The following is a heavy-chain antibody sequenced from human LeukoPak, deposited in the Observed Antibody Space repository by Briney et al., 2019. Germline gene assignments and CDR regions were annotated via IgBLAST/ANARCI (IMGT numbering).Heavy chain of an antibody. D-gene: IGHD2-15*01. J-gene: IGHJ4*02. CDR2: TFHSGDV. V-gene: IGHV4-38-2*02. CDR1: GYSISSGYF. CDR3: ARVVASTSIDS. Sequence: SETLSLTCTVSGYSISSGYFWGWIRQPPGKGPEWIGSTFHSGDVYYNPALQSRVTISIDASTNRFSLKLTSVTAADTALYYCARVVASTSIDSWGQGTLVTVSS.